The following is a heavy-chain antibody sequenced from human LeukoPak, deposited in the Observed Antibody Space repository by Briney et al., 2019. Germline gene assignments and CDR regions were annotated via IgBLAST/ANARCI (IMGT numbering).Heavy chain of an antibody. CDR1: GFTFSSYG. D-gene: IGHD3-10*01. V-gene: IGHV3-7*01. J-gene: IGHJ5*02. CDR2: IKQDGSEK. CDR3: ARDRPAIMIRGVPNWFDP. Sequence: GGSLRLSCAASGFTFSSYGMHWVRQAPGKGLEWVANIKQDGSEKYYVDSVKGRFTISRDNAKNSLYLQMNSLRAEDTAVYYCARDRPAIMIRGVPNWFDPWGQGTLVTVSS.